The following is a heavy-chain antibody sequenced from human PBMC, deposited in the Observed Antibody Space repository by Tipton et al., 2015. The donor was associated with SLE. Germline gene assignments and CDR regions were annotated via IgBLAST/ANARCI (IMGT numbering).Heavy chain of an antibody. V-gene: IGHV4-39*01. CDR1: GGSISSSSYS. CDR2: IYYTGRN. J-gene: IGHJ6*02. D-gene: IGHD2-15*01. Sequence: TLSLTCTVSGGSISSSSYSWGWIHQPPGKGLEWIGNIYYTGRNYYNPSLESRVTISVDTSKNQFSLKLRSVTAADTAVYYCARQGYYYAMDVWGHGTTVTVSS. CDR3: ARQGYYYAMDV.